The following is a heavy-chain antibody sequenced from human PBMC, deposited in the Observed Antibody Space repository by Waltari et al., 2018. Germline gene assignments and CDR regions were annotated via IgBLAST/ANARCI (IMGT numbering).Heavy chain of an antibody. Sequence: QVQLQESGPGLVKPSETLSLTCTVSGVSISSYSWSWIRQPPGKGLEWIGYIYYSGSTNYNPTLRSRVTRSVDTSKNQFSLKLSSVTAADTAVYYCARAPDYYYMDVWGKGTTVIVSS. CDR1: GVSISSYS. V-gene: IGHV4-59*01. CDR2: IYYSGST. J-gene: IGHJ6*03. CDR3: ARAPDYYYMDV.